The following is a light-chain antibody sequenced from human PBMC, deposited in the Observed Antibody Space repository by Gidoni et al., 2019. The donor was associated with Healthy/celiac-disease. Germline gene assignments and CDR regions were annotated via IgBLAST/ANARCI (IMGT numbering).Light chain of an antibody. Sequence: EIVLTQSPGTLSLSPGDRATRSCRASQSVSSSYLAWYQQKPGQAPRLLIYGASSRATGIPDRFSGSGSGTDFTLTISRLEPEDFAVYYCQQYGSSSYTFGQGTKLEIK. V-gene: IGKV3-20*01. CDR3: QQYGSSSYT. J-gene: IGKJ2*01. CDR2: GAS. CDR1: QSVSSSY.